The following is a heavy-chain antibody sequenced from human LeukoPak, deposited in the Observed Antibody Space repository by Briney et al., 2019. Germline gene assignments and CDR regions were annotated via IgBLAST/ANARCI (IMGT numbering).Heavy chain of an antibody. CDR3: ARPEKSEWLNNLFDP. V-gene: IGHV4-39*01. D-gene: IGHD5-12*01. CDR1: GGSISSSSYY. J-gene: IGHJ5*02. Sequence: PSETLSLTCTVSGGSISSSSYYWGWIPQPPGKGLEWIGSIYYSGRTYYNPSLKRRVTISVDTSKNQFSLKLSSVTAADTAVYDCARPEKSEWLNNLFDPWGQGTLVTVSS. CDR2: IYYSGRT.